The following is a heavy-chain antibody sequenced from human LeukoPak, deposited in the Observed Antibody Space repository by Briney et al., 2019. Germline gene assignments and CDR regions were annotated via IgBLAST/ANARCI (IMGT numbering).Heavy chain of an antibody. D-gene: IGHD1-26*01. CDR3: ARDLGDY. J-gene: IGHJ4*02. Sequence: GGSLRLSCAASGFTFSSYAMSWVRQAPGKGLEWVSVIYSGGSIYYADSVKGRFTISRDNSKNTVYLQMNSLRAEDTAVYYCARDLGDYWGQGTLVTVSS. V-gene: IGHV3-66*01. CDR2: IYSGGSI. CDR1: GFTFSSYA.